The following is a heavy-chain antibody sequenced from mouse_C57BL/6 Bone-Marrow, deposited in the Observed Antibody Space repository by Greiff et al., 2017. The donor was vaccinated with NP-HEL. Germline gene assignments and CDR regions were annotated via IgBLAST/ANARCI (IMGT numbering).Heavy chain of an antibody. Sequence: EVHLVESGGGLVKPGGSLKLSCAASGFTFSSYAMSWVRQTPEKRLEWVATISDGGSYTYYPDNVKGRFTISRDNAKNNLYLQMSHLKSEDTAMYYCARDPYYAMDYWGQGTSVTVSS. V-gene: IGHV5-4*01. CDR2: ISDGGSYT. CDR3: ARDPYYAMDY. J-gene: IGHJ4*01. CDR1: GFTFSSYA.